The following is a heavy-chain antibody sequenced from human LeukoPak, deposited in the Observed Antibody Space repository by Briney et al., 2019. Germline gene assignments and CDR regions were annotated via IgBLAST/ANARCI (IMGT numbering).Heavy chain of an antibody. CDR1: GFTLSNYN. D-gene: IGHD2-2*02. J-gene: IGHJ4*02. CDR2: ISSRSSYI. CDR3: ARDLNIVVVPAAIRKGRFDY. Sequence: GGSLRLSRAASGFTLSNYNMNWVRQAPGKGLEWVSSISSRSSYIYYADSVKGRFTISRDTAKNSLYLQMNSLRAEDTAVYYCARDLNIVVVPAAIRKGRFDYWGQGTLVTVSS. V-gene: IGHV3-21*01.